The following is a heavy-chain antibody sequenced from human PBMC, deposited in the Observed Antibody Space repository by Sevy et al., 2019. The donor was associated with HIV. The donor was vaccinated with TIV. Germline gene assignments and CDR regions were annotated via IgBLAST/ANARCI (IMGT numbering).Heavy chain of an antibody. CDR1: GFTFGDYC. V-gene: IGHV3-49*04. CDR3: TRWKAAQSIFDY. Sequence: GGSLRLSCTASGFTFGDYCMSWVRQAPGKGLEWVAFLNVYGGTVDHAASVRGRFVISRDDSKTIAYLQMNDLKTEDTGVYYCTRWKAAQSIFDYWGQGALVTVSS. J-gene: IGHJ4*02. D-gene: IGHD6-13*01. CDR2: LNVYGGTV.